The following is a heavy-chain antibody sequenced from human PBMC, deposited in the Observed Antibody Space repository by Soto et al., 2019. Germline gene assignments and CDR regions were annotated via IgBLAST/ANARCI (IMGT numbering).Heavy chain of an antibody. Sequence: ASVKVSCKASGYTFTGYYMHWVRQAPGQGLEWMGWINPNSGGTNYAQKFQGWVAMTRDTSISTAYMELSRLRSDDTAVYYCARDRHSSSWYSSWFDPWGQGTLVTVSS. CDR1: GYTFTGYY. V-gene: IGHV1-2*04. CDR2: INPNSGGT. CDR3: ARDRHSSSWYSSWFDP. D-gene: IGHD6-13*01. J-gene: IGHJ5*02.